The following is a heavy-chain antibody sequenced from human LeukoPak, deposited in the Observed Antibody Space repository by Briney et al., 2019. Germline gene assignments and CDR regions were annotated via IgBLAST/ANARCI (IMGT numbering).Heavy chain of an antibody. CDR2: ISYDGSNK. CDR3: VRDRDTAMVHDAFDI. Sequence: PGGSLRLSCAASGFTFSSYAMHWVRQAPGKGLEWVAVISYDGSNKYADSVKGRFTISRDNSKNTLYLQMNRLRAEDTAVYYCVRDRDTAMVHDAFDIWGQGTMVTVSS. J-gene: IGHJ3*02. CDR1: GFTFSSYA. V-gene: IGHV3-30*04. D-gene: IGHD5-18*01.